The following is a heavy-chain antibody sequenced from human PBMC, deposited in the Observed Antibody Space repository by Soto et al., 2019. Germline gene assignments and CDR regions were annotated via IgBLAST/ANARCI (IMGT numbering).Heavy chain of an antibody. CDR3: ARHGGDVVMVRD. D-gene: IGHD2-21*01. CDR1: GGSLGDVY. J-gene: IGHJ4*02. V-gene: IGHV4-59*08. Sequence: QVKLQESGRGLVKPSETLSLSCTVSGGSLGDVYWTWIRQPPGKEMEWIGYISTTGATNYSPSLKRRVTMSTDTSKNQFSLNLSSVTAADTAIYFCARHGGDVVMVRDWGQGIQVTVSS. CDR2: ISTTGAT.